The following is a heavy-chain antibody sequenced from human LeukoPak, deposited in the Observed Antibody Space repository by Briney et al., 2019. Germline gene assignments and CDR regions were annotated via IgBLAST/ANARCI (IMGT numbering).Heavy chain of an antibody. D-gene: IGHD4-17*01. J-gene: IGHJ4*02. CDR1: GFAFSSYS. CDR3: ASLMTSVTIPDY. V-gene: IGHV3-21*01. CDR2: ITTSSSHV. Sequence: GGSLRLSCAASGFAFSSYSMNWIRQAPGKGLEWVSSITTSSSHVYYADSVKGRFTISRDNAKNSLYLQMNSLRAEATAVYYCASLMTSVTIPDYWGQGTLVTVSS.